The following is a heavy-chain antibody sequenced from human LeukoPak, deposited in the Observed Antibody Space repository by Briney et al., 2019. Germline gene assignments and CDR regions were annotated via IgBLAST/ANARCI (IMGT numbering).Heavy chain of an antibody. J-gene: IGHJ3*02. D-gene: IGHD5-18*01. CDR1: GGSFSGYY. CDR3: ATSTPMVPDDAFDI. CDR2: INHSGST. Sequence: SETLSLTCAVYGGSFSGYYWTWIRQPPGKGLEWIGEINHSGSTTYNPSLKSRITISVDTSKNQFSLKLSSVTAADTAVYYCATSTPMVPDDAFDIWGQGTVVTVSS. V-gene: IGHV4-34*01.